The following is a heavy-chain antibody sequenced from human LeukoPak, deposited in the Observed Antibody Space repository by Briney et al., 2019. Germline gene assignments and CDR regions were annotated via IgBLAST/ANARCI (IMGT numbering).Heavy chain of an antibody. Sequence: GGSLRLSCAASGFTFDDYTMHWVRQAPGKGLEWVSLISWDGGSTYYADSVKGRFTISRDNSKNSLYLQMNSLRTEDTALYYCAKDISDSSGYVPNWYFDLWGRGALVTVSS. CDR2: ISWDGGST. D-gene: IGHD3-22*01. V-gene: IGHV3-43*01. CDR1: GFTFDDYT. CDR3: AKDISDSSGYVPNWYFDL. J-gene: IGHJ2*01.